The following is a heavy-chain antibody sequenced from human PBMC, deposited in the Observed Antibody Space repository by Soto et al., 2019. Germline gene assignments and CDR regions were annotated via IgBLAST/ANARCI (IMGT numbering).Heavy chain of an antibody. Sequence: SETLSLTCTVSGGSISSYYWSWIRQPPGKGLEWIGYIYYSGSTNYNPSLKSRVTISVDTSKNQFSLKLSSVTAADTAVYYCARDRGGYCNRYGCYVDDFDYWGRGSMVTVSS. CDR2: IYYSGST. CDR3: ARDRGGYCNRYGCYVDDFDY. V-gene: IGHV4-59*01. D-gene: IGHD2-2*01. J-gene: IGHJ4*02. CDR1: GGSISSYY.